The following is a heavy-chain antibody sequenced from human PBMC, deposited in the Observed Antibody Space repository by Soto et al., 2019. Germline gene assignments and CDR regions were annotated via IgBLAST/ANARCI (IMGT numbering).Heavy chain of an antibody. Sequence: RASVKVSCKASGYSFTSLDINWARQTAGQGLEWMRWMQPSTGRTGYAQKFQGRVTMTRDTSINTAYMELTTLTSDDTAFYYCARGVSAGVDYWGQGTLVTVSS. CDR2: MQPSTGRT. J-gene: IGHJ4*02. D-gene: IGHD1-26*01. CDR1: GYSFTSLD. CDR3: ARGVSAGVDY. V-gene: IGHV1-8*01.